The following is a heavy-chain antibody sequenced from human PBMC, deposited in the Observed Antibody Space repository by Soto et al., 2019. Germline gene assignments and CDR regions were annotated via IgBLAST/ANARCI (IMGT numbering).Heavy chain of an antibody. CDR2: INHSGST. D-gene: IGHD4-17*01. CDR3: ARGRDYVFWFDP. V-gene: IGHV4-34*01. CDR1: GGSFSGYY. Sequence: SETLSLTCAVYGGSFSGYYWSWIRQPPGKGLEWIGEINHSGSTNYNPSLKSRVTISVDTSKNQFSLKLSSVTAADTAVYYCARGRDYVFWFDPWGQGTLVTVSS. J-gene: IGHJ5*02.